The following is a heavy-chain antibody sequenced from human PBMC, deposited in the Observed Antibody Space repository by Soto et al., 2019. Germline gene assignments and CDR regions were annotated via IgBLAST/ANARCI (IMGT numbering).Heavy chain of an antibody. J-gene: IGHJ4*02. D-gene: IGHD3-22*01. V-gene: IGHV3-30*18. Sequence: GGSLRLSCAASGFTFSSYGMHWVRQAPGKGLEWVAVISYDGSNKYYADSVKGRFTISRDNSKNTLYLQMNSLRAEDTAVYYCAKGETMIVENSFDYWRQGTLVTVSS. CDR3: AKGETMIVENSFDY. CDR1: GFTFSSYG. CDR2: ISYDGSNK.